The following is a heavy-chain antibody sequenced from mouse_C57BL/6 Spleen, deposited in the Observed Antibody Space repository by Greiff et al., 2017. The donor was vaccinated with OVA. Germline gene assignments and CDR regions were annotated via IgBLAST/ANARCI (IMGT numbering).Heavy chain of an antibody. CDR3: ARVDFKSFFDY. Sequence: EVKVVESGGDLVKPGGSLKLSCAASGFTFSSYGMSWVRQTPDKRLEWVATISSGGSYTYYPDSVKGRFTISRDNAKNTLYLQMSSLKSEDTAMYYCARVDFKSFFDYWGQGTTLTVSS. V-gene: IGHV5-6*01. J-gene: IGHJ2*01. D-gene: IGHD6-2*01. CDR1: GFTFSSYG. CDR2: ISSGGSYT.